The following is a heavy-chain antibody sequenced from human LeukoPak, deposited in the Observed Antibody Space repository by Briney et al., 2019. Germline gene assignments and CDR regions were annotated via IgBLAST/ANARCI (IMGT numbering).Heavy chain of an antibody. J-gene: IGHJ4*02. CDR2: IWYDGSNK. Sequence: GGSLRLSCAASGFTFSSYGMHWVRQAPGMGLEWVAVIWYDGSNKYYADSVKGRFTISRDNSKNTLYLQMNSLRAEDTAVYYCARDYSGWYYFDYWGQGTLVTVSS. CDR1: GFTFSSYG. CDR3: ARDYSGWYYFDY. V-gene: IGHV3-33*01. D-gene: IGHD6-19*01.